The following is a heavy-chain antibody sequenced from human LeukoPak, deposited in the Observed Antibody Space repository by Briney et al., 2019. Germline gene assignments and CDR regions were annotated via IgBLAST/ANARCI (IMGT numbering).Heavy chain of an antibody. V-gene: IGHV1-69*01. CDR1: GGTFSSYA. CDR3: ARVRLIAAAGTTGYYFDY. J-gene: IGHJ4*02. Sequence: SVKVSCKASGGTFSSYAISWVRQAPGPGLEWMGGIIPIFGTANYAQKFQGRVTITADESTSTAYMELSSLRSEDTAVYYCARVRLIAAAGTTGYYFDYWGQGTLVTVSS. CDR2: IIPIFGTA. D-gene: IGHD6-13*01.